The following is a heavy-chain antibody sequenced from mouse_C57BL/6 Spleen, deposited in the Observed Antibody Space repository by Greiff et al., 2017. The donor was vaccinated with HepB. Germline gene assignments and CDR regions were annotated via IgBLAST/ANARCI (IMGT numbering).Heavy chain of an antibody. D-gene: IGHD2-4*01. CDR2: ISGGGGNT. CDR1: GFTFSSYT. V-gene: IGHV5-9*01. Sequence: EVKVEESGGGLVKPGGSLKLSCAASGFTFSSYTMSWVRQTPEKRLEWVATISGGGGNTYYPDSVKGRFTISRDNAKNTLYLQMSSLRSEDTALYYCARPPYDYDEWYFDVWGTGTTVTVSS. J-gene: IGHJ1*03. CDR3: ARPPYDYDEWYFDV.